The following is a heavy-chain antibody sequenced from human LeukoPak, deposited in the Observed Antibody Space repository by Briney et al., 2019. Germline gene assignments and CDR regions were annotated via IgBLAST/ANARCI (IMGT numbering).Heavy chain of an antibody. D-gene: IGHD6-13*01. CDR1: GGSISSYY. CDR3: ARDRQQLGYYDY. J-gene: IGHJ4*02. V-gene: IGHV4-59*01. CDR2: IYYSGST. Sequence: SETLSLTCTVSGGSISSYYWSWIRQPPGKGLGWIGYIYYSGSTNYNPSLKSRVTISVDTSKNQFSLKLSSVTAADTAVYYCARDRQQLGYYDYWGQGTLVTVSS.